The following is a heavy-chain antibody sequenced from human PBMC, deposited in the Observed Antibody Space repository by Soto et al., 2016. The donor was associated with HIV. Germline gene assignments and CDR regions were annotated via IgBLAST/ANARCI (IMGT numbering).Heavy chain of an antibody. CDR1: GFTFSGSA. Sequence: EVQLVESGGGLVQPGGSLKLSCAASGFTFSGSAMHWVRQASGKGLEWVGRIRSKANSYATAYAASVKGRFTISRDDSKNTAYLQMNSLRAEDTAVYYCARDRCSGGSCPRGYYGMGRLGPRDHGHRLL. V-gene: IGHV3-73*01. J-gene: IGHJ6*02. D-gene: IGHD2-15*01. CDR3: ARDRCSGGSCPRGYYGMGR. CDR2: IRSKANSYAT.